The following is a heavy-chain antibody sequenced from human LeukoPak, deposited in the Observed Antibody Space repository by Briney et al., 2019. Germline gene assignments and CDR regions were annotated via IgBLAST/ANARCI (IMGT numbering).Heavy chain of an antibody. CDR3: ARGRGIFGVVIKYDAFDI. CDR1: GGTFSSYA. V-gene: IGHV1-69*05. CDR2: IIPIFGTA. J-gene: IGHJ3*02. D-gene: IGHD3-3*01. Sequence: ASVKVSCKASGGTFSSYAISWVRQAPGQGLEWMGGIIPIFGTANYAQKFQGRVTITTDESTSTAYMELSSLRSEDTAVYYCARGRGIFGVVIKYDAFDIWGQGTMVTVS.